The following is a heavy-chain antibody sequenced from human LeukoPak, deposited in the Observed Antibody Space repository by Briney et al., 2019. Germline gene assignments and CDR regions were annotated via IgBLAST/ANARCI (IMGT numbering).Heavy chain of an antibody. CDR2: ISYDGSNK. CDR3: ANLGPIVVVTATTEFDY. J-gene: IGHJ4*02. Sequence: GGSLRPSCAASGFTFSSYAMHWVRQAPGKGLEWVSVISYDGSNKYYADSVKGRFTISRDNSKNTLYLQMNSLRAEDTAVYYCANLGPIVVVTATTEFDYWGQGTLVTVSS. V-gene: IGHV3-30-3*01. D-gene: IGHD2-21*02. CDR1: GFTFSSYA.